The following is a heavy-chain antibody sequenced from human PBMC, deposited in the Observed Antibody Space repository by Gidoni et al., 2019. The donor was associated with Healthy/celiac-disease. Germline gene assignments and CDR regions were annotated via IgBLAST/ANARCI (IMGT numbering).Heavy chain of an antibody. CDR2: ISGSGGST. Sequence: EVQLLESGGGLVQPGGSLRLSCAASGFTFSSYAMSWVRQAPGKGLEWVSAISGSGGSTYYADAVKGRFTISRDNSKNTLYLQMNSLRAEDTAVYYCAKDLGWSTGFDYWGQGTLVTVSS. D-gene: IGHD6-19*01. CDR3: AKDLGWSTGFDY. J-gene: IGHJ4*02. V-gene: IGHV3-23*01. CDR1: GFTFSSYA.